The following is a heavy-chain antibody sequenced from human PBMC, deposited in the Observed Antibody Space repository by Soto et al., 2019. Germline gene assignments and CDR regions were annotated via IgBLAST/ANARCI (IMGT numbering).Heavy chain of an antibody. J-gene: IGHJ5*02. V-gene: IGHV1-2*04. CDR3: ARELYCSGGSCYGNWFDP. CDR1: GYTFTGYY. Sequence: ASVKVSCKASGYTFTGYYIHWVRQAPGQGLEWMGWINPNSGGTNYAQKFQGWVTMTRDTSISTAYMELSRLRSDDTAVYYCARELYCSGGSCYGNWFDPWGQGTLVTVSS. D-gene: IGHD2-15*01. CDR2: INPNSGGT.